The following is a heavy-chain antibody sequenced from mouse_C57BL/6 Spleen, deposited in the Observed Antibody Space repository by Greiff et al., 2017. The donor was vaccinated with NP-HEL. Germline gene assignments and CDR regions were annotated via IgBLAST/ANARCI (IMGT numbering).Heavy chain of an antibody. D-gene: IGHD2-3*01. CDR2: IYPGDGDT. CDR3: ARDGYYSFAY. J-gene: IGHJ3*01. CDR1: GYAFSSSW. V-gene: IGHV1-82*01. Sequence: VKLQESGPELVKPGASVKISCKASGYAFSSSWMNWVKQRPGKGLEWIGRIYPGDGDTNYNGKFKGKATLTADKSSSTAYMQLSSLTSEDSAVYFCARDGYYSFAYWGQGTLVTVSA.